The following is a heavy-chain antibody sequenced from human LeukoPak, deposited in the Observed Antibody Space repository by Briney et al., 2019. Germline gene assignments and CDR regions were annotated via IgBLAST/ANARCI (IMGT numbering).Heavy chain of an antibody. CDR1: GYTLTELS. CDR3: ARAITYGDYVVYFDY. J-gene: IGHJ4*02. D-gene: IGHD4-17*01. CDR2: FDPEDGET. V-gene: IGHV1-24*01. Sequence: ASVKVSCKVSGYTLTELSMHWVRQAPGKGLEWMGGFDPEDGETIYAQKFQGRVTMTEDTSTDTAYMELSSLRSEDTAVYYCARAITYGDYVVYFDYWGQGTLVTVSS.